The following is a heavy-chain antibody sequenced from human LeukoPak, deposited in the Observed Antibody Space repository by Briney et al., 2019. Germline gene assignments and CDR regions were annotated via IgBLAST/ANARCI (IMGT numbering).Heavy chain of an antibody. CDR2: INPNSGGT. V-gene: IGHV1-2*02. Sequence: GASVKVSCKASGYTFTGYYMHWVRQAPGQGLEWMGWINPNSGGTNYAQRFQGRVTMTRDTSISTAYMELSRLRSDDTAVYYCARVLTRFRCGGDCYPGGYWGQGTLVTVSS. CDR1: GYTFTGYY. D-gene: IGHD2-21*02. CDR3: ARVLTRFRCGGDCYPGGY. J-gene: IGHJ4*02.